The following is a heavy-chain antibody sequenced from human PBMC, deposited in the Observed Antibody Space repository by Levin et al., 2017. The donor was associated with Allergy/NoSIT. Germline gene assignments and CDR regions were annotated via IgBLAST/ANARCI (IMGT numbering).Heavy chain of an antibody. CDR3: AKGPSSMHYYYYYGMDV. Sequence: GESLKISCAASGFTFSSYAMSWVRQAPGKGLEWVSAISGSGGSTYYADSVKGRFTISRDNSKNTLYLQMNSLRAEDTAVYYCAKGPSSMHYYYYYGMDVWGQGTTVTVSS. CDR1: GFTFSSYA. CDR2: ISGSGGST. J-gene: IGHJ6*02. V-gene: IGHV3-23*01. D-gene: IGHD6-13*01.